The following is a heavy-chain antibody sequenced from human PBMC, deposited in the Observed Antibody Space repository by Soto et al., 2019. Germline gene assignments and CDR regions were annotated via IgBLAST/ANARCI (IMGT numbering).Heavy chain of an antibody. CDR2: ISYDGSNK. CDR3: AKGAAATVTTGNYYYGMDV. V-gene: IGHV3-30*18. D-gene: IGHD4-4*01. Sequence: GGSLRLSCAASGFTFSSYGMHWVRQAPGKGLEWVAVISYDGSNKYYADSVKGRFTISRDNSKNTLYLQMNSLRAEDTAVYYCAKGAAATVTTGNYYYGMDVWGQGTTVTVSS. J-gene: IGHJ6*02. CDR1: GFTFSSYG.